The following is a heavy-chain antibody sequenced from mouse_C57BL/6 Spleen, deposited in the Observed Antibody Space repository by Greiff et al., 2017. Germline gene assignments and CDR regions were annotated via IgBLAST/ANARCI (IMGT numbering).Heavy chain of an antibody. CDR1: GYTFTSYW. D-gene: IGHD3-2*02. V-gene: IGHV1-55*01. CDR3: ARSWLDSSDYLNYAMHY. CDR2: IYPGSGST. Sequence: VQLQQPGAELVKPGASVKMSCKASGYTFTSYWITWVKQRPGQGLEWIGDIYPGSGSTNYNEKFKSKATLTVDTSSSTAYMQLSSLTSEDSAVYCCARSWLDSSDYLNYAMHYWGQGASVTVSA. J-gene: IGHJ4*01.